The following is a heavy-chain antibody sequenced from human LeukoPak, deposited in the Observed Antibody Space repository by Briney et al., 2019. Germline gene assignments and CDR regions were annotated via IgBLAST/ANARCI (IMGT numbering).Heavy chain of an antibody. Sequence: ASVKVSCKSSGYTFTRHYLHWVRQAPGQGLEWVGLINPTGTSSWSAQKFQGRVTLTRDMSTSTDYMELSSLRSEDTAVYYCARDNSLQDMAWWFDPWGQGTLVIVSS. CDR2: INPTGTSS. V-gene: IGHV1-46*01. D-gene: IGHD5-24*01. J-gene: IGHJ5*02. CDR3: ARDNSLQDMAWWFDP. CDR1: GYTFTRHY.